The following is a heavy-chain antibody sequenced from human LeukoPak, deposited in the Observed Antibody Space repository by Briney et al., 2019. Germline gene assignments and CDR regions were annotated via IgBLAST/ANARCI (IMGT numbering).Heavy chain of an antibody. CDR1: GGSISGSY. V-gene: IGHV4-59*08. Sequence: SETLSLTCTVSGGSISGSYWSWIRQPPGKGLEWIAYMYNSGSTNYNPSLKSRVTISVDTSKNQFSLKLSSVTAADTAVYYCARHVRWGRAARSHFDYWGQGTLVTVSS. CDR2: MYNSGST. J-gene: IGHJ4*02. CDR3: ARHVRWGRAARSHFDY. D-gene: IGHD6-6*01.